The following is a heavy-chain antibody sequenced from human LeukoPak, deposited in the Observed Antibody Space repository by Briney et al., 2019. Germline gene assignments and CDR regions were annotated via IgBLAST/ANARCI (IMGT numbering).Heavy chain of an antibody. Sequence: ASVTVSCKASGYTFTSYGISWVRQAPGQGLEWMGWISAYNGNTNYAQKLQGRVTMTTDTSTSTAYMELRSLRSDDTAVYYCARDYDILTGHGASDASDIWGQGTMVTVSS. D-gene: IGHD3-9*01. CDR1: GYTFTSYG. J-gene: IGHJ3*02. CDR3: ARDYDILTGHGASDASDI. V-gene: IGHV1-18*01. CDR2: ISAYNGNT.